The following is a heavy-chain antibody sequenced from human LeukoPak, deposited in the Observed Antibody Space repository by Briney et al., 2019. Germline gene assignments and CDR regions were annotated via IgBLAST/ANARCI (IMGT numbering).Heavy chain of an antibody. J-gene: IGHJ6*03. D-gene: IGHD1-7*01. V-gene: IGHV1-8*01. Sequence: EWMGWMNPNSGNTGYAQKFQGRVTMTRNTSISTAYMELSSLRSEDTAVYYCARNWNYNYYYYYMDVWGKGTTVTVSS. CDR2: MNPNSGNT. CDR3: ARNWNYNYYYYYMDV.